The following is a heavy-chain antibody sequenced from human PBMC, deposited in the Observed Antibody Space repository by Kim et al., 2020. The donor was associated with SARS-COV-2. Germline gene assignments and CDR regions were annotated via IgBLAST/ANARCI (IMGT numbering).Heavy chain of an antibody. V-gene: IGHV5-51*01. Sequence: TRYSPSFQGQVTISADKSISTAYLQWSSLKASDTAMYYCASRYGSSSFDLWGRGTLVTVSS. J-gene: IGHJ2*01. CDR2: T. D-gene: IGHD6-13*01. CDR3: ASRYGSSSFDL.